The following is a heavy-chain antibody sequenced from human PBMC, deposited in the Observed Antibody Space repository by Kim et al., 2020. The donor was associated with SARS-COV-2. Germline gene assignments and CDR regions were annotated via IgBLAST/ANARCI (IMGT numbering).Heavy chain of an antibody. Sequence: ASVKVSCKVSGYTLTGLSMNWVRQAPGKGLEWMGGFSAYDGDTIYAQKFQGRVTMTEDTSTDTAYMELSSLRSEDTAVYYCATSITIFGGFDPWGQGTLVTVSS. CDR2: FSAYDGDT. D-gene: IGHD3-3*01. CDR1: GYTLTGLS. J-gene: IGHJ5*02. V-gene: IGHV1-24*01. CDR3: ATSITIFGGFDP.